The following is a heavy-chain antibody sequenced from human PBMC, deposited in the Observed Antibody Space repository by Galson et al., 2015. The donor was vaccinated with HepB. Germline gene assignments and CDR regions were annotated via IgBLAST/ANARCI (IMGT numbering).Heavy chain of an antibody. Sequence: SLRLSCAASGFTFSDYYMSWIRQAPGKGLEWVSYISSSSSYTNYADSVKGRSTISRDNAKNPLYLQMNSLRAEDTAVYYCARESVLGYYDSSGTQIDYWGQGTLVTVSS. CDR1: GFTFSDYY. V-gene: IGHV3-11*05. CDR2: ISSSSSYT. CDR3: ARESVLGYYDSSGTQIDY. D-gene: IGHD3-22*01. J-gene: IGHJ4*02.